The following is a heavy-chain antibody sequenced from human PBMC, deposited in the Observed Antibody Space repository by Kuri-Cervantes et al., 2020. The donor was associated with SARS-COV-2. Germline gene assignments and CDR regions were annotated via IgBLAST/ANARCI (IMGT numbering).Heavy chain of an antibody. J-gene: IGHJ4*02. Sequence: ASVKVSCKASGGTFSSYAISWVRQAPGQGLEWMGWINPNSGGTNYAQKFQGRVTMTRDTSTSTVYMEVSSLTSEDTAVYYCARSSSGSYSDFEHWGQGTLVTVSS. V-gene: IGHV1-2*02. CDR2: INPNSGGT. CDR3: ARSSSGSYSDFEH. D-gene: IGHD1-26*01. CDR1: GGTFSSYA.